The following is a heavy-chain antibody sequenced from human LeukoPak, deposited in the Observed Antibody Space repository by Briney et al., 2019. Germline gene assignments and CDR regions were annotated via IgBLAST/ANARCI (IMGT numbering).Heavy chain of an antibody. CDR2: IKEDGSDE. CDR3: ARYDGGVAIDY. V-gene: IGHV3-7*01. D-gene: IGHD3-16*01. J-gene: IGHJ4*02. Sequence: GGSLRLSCAASGFIFSYYWMSWVRQAPGKGLEWVANIKEDGSDEYYVDSVKGRFTISRHNAKNSLYLQMNSLRAEDTAVYYCARYDGGVAIDYWGQGTLVTVSS. CDR1: GFIFSYYW.